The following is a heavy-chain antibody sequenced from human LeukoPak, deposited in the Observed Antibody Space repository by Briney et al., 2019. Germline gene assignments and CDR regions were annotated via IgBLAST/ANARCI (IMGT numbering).Heavy chain of an antibody. V-gene: IGHV4-34*01. J-gene: IGHJ3*02. CDR3: ARWPRWPVHAFDI. CDR2: INHSGST. CDR1: GGSFSGYY. D-gene: IGHD6-19*01. Sequence: SETLSLTCAVYGGSFSGYYWSWIRQPPGKGLEWIGGINHSGSTNYNPSLKSRVTISVDTSKNQFSLKLSSVTAADTAVYYCARWPRWPVHAFDIWGQGTMVTVSS.